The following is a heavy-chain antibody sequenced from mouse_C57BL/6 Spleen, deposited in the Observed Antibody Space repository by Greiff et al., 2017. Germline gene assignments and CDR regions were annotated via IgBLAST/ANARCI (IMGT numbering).Heavy chain of an antibody. Sequence: QVQLKQSGAELAKPGASVKLSCKASGYTFTSYWMHWVKQRPGQGLEWIGYINPSSGYTKYNQKFKDKATLTADKSSSTAYMQLSSLTYEDSAVYYCARSDSNYVGSYYYAMDYWDQGTSVTVSS. CDR3: ARSDSNYVGSYYYAMDY. V-gene: IGHV1-7*01. CDR1: GYTFTSYW. CDR2: INPSSGYT. D-gene: IGHD2-5*01. J-gene: IGHJ4*01.